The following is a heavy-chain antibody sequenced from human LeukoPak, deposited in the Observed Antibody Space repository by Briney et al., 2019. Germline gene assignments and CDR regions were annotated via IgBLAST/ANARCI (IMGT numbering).Heavy chain of an antibody. CDR1: GYTFTAYY. CDR3: ARDDRSAIVSPTD. D-gene: IGHD2-15*01. J-gene: IGHJ4*02. V-gene: IGHV1-2*02. CDR2: INPNSGDT. Sequence: ASLKASCKASGYTFTAYYIHWVRQAPGQGLEWMGWINPNSGDTEYAQKFQGRVTMTRDTSITTAHMEFSRVTSDDTAIYYCARDDRSAIVSPTDWGQGTLVTVSS.